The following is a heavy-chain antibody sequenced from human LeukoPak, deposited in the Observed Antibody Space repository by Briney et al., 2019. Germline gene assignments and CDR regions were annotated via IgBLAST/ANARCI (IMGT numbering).Heavy chain of an antibody. D-gene: IGHD2-21*02. CDR3: AKDLGVTTFDY. J-gene: IGHJ4*02. V-gene: IGHV3-11*01. Sequence: GGSLRLSCAASRFTFSDYYMNWIRQAPGKGLEWVSYISSSGTTIYYADSVKGRFTISRDNTKNSLYLQMNSLRAEDTAVYYCAKDLGVTTFDYWGQGTLVTVSA. CDR1: RFTFSDYY. CDR2: ISSSGTTI.